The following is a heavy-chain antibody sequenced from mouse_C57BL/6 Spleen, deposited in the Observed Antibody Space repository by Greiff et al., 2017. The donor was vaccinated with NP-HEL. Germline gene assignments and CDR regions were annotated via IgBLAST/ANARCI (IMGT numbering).Heavy chain of an antibody. V-gene: IGHV1-42*01. J-gene: IGHJ2*01. CDR1: GYSFTGYY. Sequence: EVQLQQSGPELVKPGASVKISCKASGYSFTGYYMNWVKQSPEKSLEWIGEINPSTGGTTYNQTFKAKATLTVDNSSSTAYMQLKSLTSEDSAVYYRARPHDYGFDDWGQGTTLTVSS. CDR2: INPSTGGT. CDR3: ARPHDYGFDD. D-gene: IGHD2-4*01.